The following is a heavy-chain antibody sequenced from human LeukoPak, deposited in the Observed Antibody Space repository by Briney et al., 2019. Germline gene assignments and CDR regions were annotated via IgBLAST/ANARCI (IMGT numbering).Heavy chain of an antibody. CDR2: ISGSGGST. D-gene: IGHD6-19*01. Sequence: PGGSLRLSCAASGFTFSNAWMSWVRQAPGKGLEWVSAISGSGGSTYYADSVKGRFTISRDNSKNTLYLQMNSLRAEDTAVYYCAKDWAVAGMGTNYYYYMDVWGKGTTVTVSS. CDR1: GFTFSNAW. J-gene: IGHJ6*03. V-gene: IGHV3-23*01. CDR3: AKDWAVAGMGTNYYYYMDV.